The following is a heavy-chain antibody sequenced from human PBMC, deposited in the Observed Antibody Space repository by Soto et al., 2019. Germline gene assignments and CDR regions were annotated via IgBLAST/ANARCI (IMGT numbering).Heavy chain of an antibody. CDR2: IIPIFGTA. CDR1: GGTFSSYA. CDR3: ARGSGITIFGVVIPHYGMDV. Sequence: SVKVSCKASGGTFSSYAISWVRQAPGQGLEWMGGIIPIFGTANYAQKFQGRVTITADESTSTAYMELSSLRSEDTDVYYCARGSGITIFGVVIPHYGMDVWGQGTTVTVSS. J-gene: IGHJ6*02. V-gene: IGHV1-69*13. D-gene: IGHD3-3*01.